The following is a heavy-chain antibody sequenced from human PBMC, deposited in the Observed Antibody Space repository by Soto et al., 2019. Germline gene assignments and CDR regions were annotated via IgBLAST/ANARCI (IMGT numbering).Heavy chain of an antibody. D-gene: IGHD5-12*01. CDR1: GGSFSGYY. J-gene: IGHJ4*02. Sequence: SETLSLTCAVFGGSFSGYYWSWFRQPPGKGLAWIGEINHRGSTKYNPSLKSRVTISVDTSKNQFSLKLSSVNAADTAVYYCARATDVVAGGYWGQGSLVTVSS. CDR3: ARATDVVAGGY. V-gene: IGHV4-34*01. CDR2: INHRGST.